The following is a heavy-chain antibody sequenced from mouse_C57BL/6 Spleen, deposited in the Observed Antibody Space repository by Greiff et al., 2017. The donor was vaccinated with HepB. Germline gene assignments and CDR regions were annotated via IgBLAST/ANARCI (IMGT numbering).Heavy chain of an antibody. Sequence: VKLVESGPGLVAPSQSLSITCTVSGFSLTSYAISWVRQPPGKGLEWLGVIWTGGGTNYNSALKSSLSISKENSKSQVFLKMNSLQTADTARYYCAIMVTGRYFDVWGTGTTVTVSS. CDR3: AIMVTGRYFDV. V-gene: IGHV2-9-1*01. CDR1: GFSLTSYA. D-gene: IGHD2-2*01. J-gene: IGHJ1*03. CDR2: IWTGGGT.